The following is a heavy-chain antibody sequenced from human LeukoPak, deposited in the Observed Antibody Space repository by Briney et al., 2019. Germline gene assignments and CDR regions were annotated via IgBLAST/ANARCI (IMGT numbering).Heavy chain of an antibody. V-gene: IGHV3-30*18. CDR2: TSDDGIYN. Sequence: PGGSLRLSCVASGFTFSSYGIHWVRQAPGKGLEWVAVTSDDGIYNYYADSVKGRFTISRDNSKNTLYLQMNSLRPEDTAVYYCTKGGGISANPLDPWGQGTLVTVSP. CDR1: GFTFSSYG. CDR3: TKGGGISANPLDP. D-gene: IGHD3-16*02. J-gene: IGHJ5*02.